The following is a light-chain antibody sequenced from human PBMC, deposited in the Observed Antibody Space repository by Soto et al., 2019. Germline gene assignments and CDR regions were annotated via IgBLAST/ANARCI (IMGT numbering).Light chain of an antibody. CDR2: EVS. Sequence: QSALTQPPSSSGSPGQSVTISCTGSSSDVGGYNDVSWYQQHPGKAPKLMIYEVSQRPSRVPDRLSGSKSGNTASLPVSGLQAEDAADYYCSSYGGSNTVVFGGGTKLTVL. CDR3: SSYGGSNTVV. V-gene: IGLV2-8*01. CDR1: SSDVGGYND. J-gene: IGLJ2*01.